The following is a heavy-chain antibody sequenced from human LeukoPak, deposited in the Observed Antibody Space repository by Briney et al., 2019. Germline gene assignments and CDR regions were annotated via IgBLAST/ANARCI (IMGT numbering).Heavy chain of an antibody. V-gene: IGHV3-33*01. J-gene: IGHJ6*02. CDR2: IWYDGSNK. CDR3: ARERAYYYDSSGYYRGNYYYYGMDV. CDR1: GFTFSSYG. D-gene: IGHD3-22*01. Sequence: GGSLRLPCAASGFTFSSYGMHWVRQAPGKGLEWVAVIWYDGSNKYYADSVKGRFTISRDNSKNTLYLQMNSLRAEDTAVYYCARERAYYYDSSGYYRGNYYYYGMDVWGQGTTVTVSS.